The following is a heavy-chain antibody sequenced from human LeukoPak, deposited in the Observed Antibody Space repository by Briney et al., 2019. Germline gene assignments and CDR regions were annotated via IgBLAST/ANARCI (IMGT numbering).Heavy chain of an antibody. D-gene: IGHD2-15*01. Sequence: SETLSLTCAVYGXSFSSYYWSWIRQPPGKGLEWIGEINHSGSTNYNPSLKSRVTISVDTSKNQFSLKLSSVTAADTAVYYCARNERDIVVVVAAPRVRYGMDVWGQGTTVSVSS. CDR2: INHSGST. J-gene: IGHJ6*02. CDR1: GXSFSSYY. V-gene: IGHV4-34*01. CDR3: ARNERDIVVVVAAPRVRYGMDV.